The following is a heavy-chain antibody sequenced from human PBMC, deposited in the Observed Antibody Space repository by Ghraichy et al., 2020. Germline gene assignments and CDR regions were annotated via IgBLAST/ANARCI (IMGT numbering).Heavy chain of an antibody. J-gene: IGHJ3*02. CDR2: ILHSGST. Sequence: TLSLTCAVYGGSFSGYHWSWIRQPPGKGLEWIGEILHSGSTTYNPSLKSRVTISVDTSKNQFSLKLSSVTAADTAVYYCARPTVTNARRAFDMWGQGTMVSV. CDR3: ARPTVTNARRAFDM. D-gene: IGHD4-11*01. CDR1: GGSFSGYH. V-gene: IGHV4-34*12.